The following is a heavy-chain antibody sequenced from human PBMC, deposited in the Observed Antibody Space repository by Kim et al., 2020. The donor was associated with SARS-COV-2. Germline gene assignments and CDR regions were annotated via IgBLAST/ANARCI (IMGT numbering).Heavy chain of an antibody. CDR1: GGSISSSSYY. D-gene: IGHD5-18*01. V-gene: IGHV4-39*01. J-gene: IGHJ4*02. Sequence: SETLSLTCTVSGGSISSSSYYWGWIRQPPGKGLEWIGSIYYSGSTYYNPSLKSRVTISVDTSKNQFSLKLSSVTAADTAVYYCARTYSYGPGDYWGQGTLVTVSS. CDR2: IYYSGST. CDR3: ARTYSYGPGDY.